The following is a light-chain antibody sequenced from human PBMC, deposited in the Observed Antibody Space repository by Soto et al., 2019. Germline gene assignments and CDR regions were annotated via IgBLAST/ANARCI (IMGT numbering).Light chain of an antibody. CDR3: QQYNSS. CDR2: KAS. CDR1: RSISSW. Sequence: DIQLTQSPSFLSASVGDRVTITCRASRSISSWLAWYQQKPGKAPKLLIYKASSLESGVPSRFSGSGSGTEFTLTISSLQPDDFATYYCQQYNSSFGQGTKVDI. V-gene: IGKV1-5*03. J-gene: IGKJ1*01.